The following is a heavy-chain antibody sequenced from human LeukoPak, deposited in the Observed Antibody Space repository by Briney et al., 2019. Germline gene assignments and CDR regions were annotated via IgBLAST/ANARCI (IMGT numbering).Heavy chain of an antibody. Sequence: GGSLRLSCAASGFTFDDYGMSWVRQAPGKGLEWVSGINCNGGSTVYADSVKGRFTISRDNAKNSLYLQMNSLRAEDTALYYCARYGDYNFGSYAFDIWGQGTMVTVSS. CDR1: GFTFDDYG. V-gene: IGHV3-20*04. CDR3: ARYGDYNFGSYAFDI. CDR2: INCNGGST. D-gene: IGHD4-17*01. J-gene: IGHJ3*02.